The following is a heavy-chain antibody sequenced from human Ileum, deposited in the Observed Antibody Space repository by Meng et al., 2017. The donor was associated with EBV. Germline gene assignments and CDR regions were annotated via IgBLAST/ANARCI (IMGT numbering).Heavy chain of an antibody. CDR2: IYYSGST. V-gene: IGHV4-59*08. CDR3: ARGGWSLDY. CDR1: GGSNRSYY. D-gene: IGHD2-15*01. Sequence: QVQLQGLGQGLVKLFETLSLTCTVSGGSNRSYYWSWIRQPPGKGLEWIGYIYYSGSTNYNPSLKSRVTISVDTSKNQFSLNLSSVTAADTAVYYCARGGWSLDYWGQGTLVTVSS. J-gene: IGHJ4*02.